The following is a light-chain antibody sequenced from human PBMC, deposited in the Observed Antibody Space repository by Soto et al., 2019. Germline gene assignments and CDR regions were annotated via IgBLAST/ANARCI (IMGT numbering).Light chain of an antibody. CDR3: QSYDSSLTGSV. CDR2: KDS. J-gene: IGLJ1*01. V-gene: IGLV3-25*02. CDR1: ELSKQY. Sequence: SYELTQTPSVSVSPGQTARITCSGDELSKQYVYWYQQKPGQAPVLVIYKDSERASGIPERFSASSSGTTVTLTISGVRAEDEADYYCQSYDSSLTGSVFGTGTKVTVL.